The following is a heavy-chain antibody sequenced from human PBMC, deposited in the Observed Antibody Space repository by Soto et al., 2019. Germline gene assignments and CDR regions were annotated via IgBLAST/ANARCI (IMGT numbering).Heavy chain of an antibody. V-gene: IGHV4-39*01. CDR2: IYYSGST. CDR1: GGSISSSSYY. CDR3: ARLSADCSGGSCYPDYYYYYYMDV. D-gene: IGHD2-15*01. Sequence: SETLSLTCTVSGGSISSSSYYWGWIRQPPGKGLEWIGSIYYSGSTYYNPSLKRRATISVDTSKNQFSLKLSSVTAADTAVYYCARLSADCSGGSCYPDYYYYYYMDVWGKGTTVTVS. J-gene: IGHJ6*03.